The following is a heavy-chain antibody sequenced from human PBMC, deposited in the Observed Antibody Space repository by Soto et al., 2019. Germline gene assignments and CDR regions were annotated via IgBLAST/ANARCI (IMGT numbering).Heavy chain of an antibody. D-gene: IGHD2-8*01. V-gene: IGHV3-30*18. CDR1: GFTFSSYG. CDR3: EKGGGGGTNGVCVIDY. CDR2: ISYDGSNK. Sequence: QVQLVESGGGVVQPGRSLRLSCAASGFTFSSYGMHWVRQAPGKGLEWVAVISYDGSNKYYADSVKGRFTISRDNSKNTLYLQMKSLRADDRAVYYCEKGGGGGTNGVCVIDYWGQGTLVTVSS. J-gene: IGHJ4*02.